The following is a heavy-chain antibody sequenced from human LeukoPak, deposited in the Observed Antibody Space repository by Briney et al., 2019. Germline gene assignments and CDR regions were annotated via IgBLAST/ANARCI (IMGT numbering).Heavy chain of an antibody. J-gene: IGHJ4*02. D-gene: IGHD3-22*01. Sequence: GGSLRLSCAASGFTFRTDWMSWVRQAPGKGLEWVANIKQDGNEKYYVDSVKSRFTISRANAKNSLYLQMNSPRAEDTAVYYCARVTGYDSSGYYYVFDYWGQGTLVTVSS. CDR1: GFTFRTDW. V-gene: IGHV3-7*02. CDR2: IKQDGNEK. CDR3: ARVTGYDSSGYYYVFDY.